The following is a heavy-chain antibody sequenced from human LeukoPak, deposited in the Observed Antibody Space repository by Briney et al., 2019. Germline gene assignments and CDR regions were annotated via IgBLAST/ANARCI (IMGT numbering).Heavy chain of an antibody. CDR2: IYYSGST. D-gene: IGHD1-26*01. V-gene: IGHV4-61*08. J-gene: IGHJ5*02. Sequence: SETLSLTCTVSGGSISSGGYYWSWIRQHPGKGLEWIGYIYYSGSTYYNPSLKSRVTISVDTSKNQFSLKLSSVTAADTAVYYCARGIAGYSRFWFDPWGQGTLVTVSS. CDR3: ARGIAGYSRFWFDP. CDR1: GGSISSGGYY.